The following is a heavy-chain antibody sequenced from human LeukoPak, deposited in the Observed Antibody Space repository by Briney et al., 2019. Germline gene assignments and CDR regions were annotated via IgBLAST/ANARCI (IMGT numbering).Heavy chain of an antibody. Sequence: SETLSLTCTVSGGSISSYFWSWIRQPPGKGLEWIGYIYYSGSTNYNPSLKSRVTISIDKSKTQFSLRLSSVTAADTAVYYCARGYYYFDYWGQGTLVTVPS. V-gene: IGHV4-59*08. CDR2: IYYSGST. J-gene: IGHJ4*02. CDR1: GGSISSYF. CDR3: ARGYYYFDY. D-gene: IGHD2-15*01.